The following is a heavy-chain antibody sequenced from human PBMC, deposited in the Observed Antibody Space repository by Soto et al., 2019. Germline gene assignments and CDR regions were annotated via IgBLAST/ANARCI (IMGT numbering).Heavy chain of an antibody. D-gene: IGHD3-22*01. CDR2: INHSGST. V-gene: IGHV4-34*01. CDR1: GGSFSGYY. J-gene: IGHJ4*02. Sequence: PSETLSLTCAVYGGSFSGYYWSWIRQPPGKGPEWIGEINHSGSTNYNPSLKSRVTISVDTSKNQFSLKLSSVTAADTAVYYCARTSYYYDSSGYYYRASYFDYWGQGTLVTVSS. CDR3: ARTSYYYDSSGYYYRASYFDY.